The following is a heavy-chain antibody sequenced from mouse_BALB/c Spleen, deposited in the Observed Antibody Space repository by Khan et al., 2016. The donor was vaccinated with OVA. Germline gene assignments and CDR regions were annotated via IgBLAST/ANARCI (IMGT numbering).Heavy chain of an antibody. V-gene: IGHV3-2*02. J-gene: IGHJ2*01. D-gene: IGHD1-1*01. CDR1: GNSITSGYA. CDR2: ISYSGDT. Sequence: EVQLQESGPGLVKPSQSLSLTCTVTGNSITSGYAWNWIRQFPGNKLEWMGYISYSGDTSYIPSLKSRISITRDTSKNQFFLQLNSVTTEDTATYYCARGNDYGYYFDYWGQGTTLTVSS. CDR3: ARGNDYGYYFDY.